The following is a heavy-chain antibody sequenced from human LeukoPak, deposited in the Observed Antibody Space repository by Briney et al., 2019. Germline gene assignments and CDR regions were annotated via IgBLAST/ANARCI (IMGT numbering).Heavy chain of an antibody. CDR2: IYYSGST. CDR1: GGSISSYY. CDR3: ARDRGWLLKGNAFVI. Sequence: SETLSLTCTDSGGSISSYYWRWIRQPPGKALEWIEYIYYSGSTNYNPSLKSRVTISVDTSKIQFSLKLSSVTAADTAVYYCARDRGWLLKGNAFVIWGQGTMVTVSS. V-gene: IGHV4-59*12. D-gene: IGHD5-24*01. J-gene: IGHJ3*02.